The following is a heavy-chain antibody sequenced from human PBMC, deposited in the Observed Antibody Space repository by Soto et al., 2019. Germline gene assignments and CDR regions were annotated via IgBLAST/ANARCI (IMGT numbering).Heavy chain of an antibody. J-gene: IGHJ4*02. Sequence: QVQLVQSGAEVKKPGASVKVSCKTSGYTFTSYAISWVRQAPGQGLEWMGWISAYNGNTHYAQMLQGRVTMTTDTSTSTAYIELRSLRSDDTAVYYCARDLAAAGRFDYWGQGTLVTVSS. CDR3: ARDLAAAGRFDY. CDR1: GYTFTSYA. D-gene: IGHD6-13*01. CDR2: ISAYNGNT. V-gene: IGHV1-18*01.